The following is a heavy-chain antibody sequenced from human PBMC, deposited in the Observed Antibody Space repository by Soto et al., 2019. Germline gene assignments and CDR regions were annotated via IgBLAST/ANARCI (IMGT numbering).Heavy chain of an antibody. CDR3: ARGYSGYPNDY. V-gene: IGHV4-59*01. CDR1: GGSISSYY. Sequence: QVQLQESGPGLVKPSETLSLTCTVSGGSISSYYWSWIRQPPGKGLEWIGYIYYGGSTNYNPSLKSRVTISVDTSKNQFSLKLSSVTAADTAVYYCARGYSGYPNDYWGQGTLVTVSS. J-gene: IGHJ4*02. CDR2: IYYGGST. D-gene: IGHD5-12*01.